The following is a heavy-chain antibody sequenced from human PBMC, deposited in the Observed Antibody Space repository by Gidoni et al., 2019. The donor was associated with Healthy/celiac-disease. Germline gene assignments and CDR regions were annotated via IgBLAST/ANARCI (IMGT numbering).Heavy chain of an antibody. CDR3: AKDASGEWLLPHGYYYYGMDV. J-gene: IGHJ6*02. CDR1: GFTFDDYA. Sequence: EVQLVESGGGLVQPGRSLRLSCAASGFTFDDYAMHLVRQAPGKGLGWVSGISWNSGSIGYADSVKGRFTISRDNAKNSLYLQMNSLRAEDTALYYCAKDASGEWLLPHGYYYYGMDVWGQGTTVTVSS. CDR2: ISWNSGSI. D-gene: IGHD3-3*01. V-gene: IGHV3-9*01.